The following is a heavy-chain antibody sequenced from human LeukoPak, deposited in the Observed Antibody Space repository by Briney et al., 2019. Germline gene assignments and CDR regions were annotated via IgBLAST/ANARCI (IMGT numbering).Heavy chain of an antibody. CDR3: AKTWRPGLDFDWLLYFDY. CDR1: GISLSNYA. D-gene: IGHD3-9*01. V-gene: IGHV3-23*01. CDR2: ISERGGST. J-gene: IGHJ4*02. Sequence: GGSLRLSCVVSGISLSNYAMTWVRQAPGKGLEWVSYISERGGSTTYADSVKGRFTISRDNSKNTLYLQMNSLRAEDTAVYYCAKTWRPGLDFDWLLYFDYWGQGTLVTVSS.